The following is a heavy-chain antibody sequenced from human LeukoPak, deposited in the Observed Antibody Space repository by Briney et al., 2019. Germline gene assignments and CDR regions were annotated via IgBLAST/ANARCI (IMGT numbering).Heavy chain of an antibody. CDR2: TYYRSKWYN. J-gene: IGHJ4*02. CDR3: ARNTGYCSSTSCYVAIFDY. Sequence: SQTLSLTCAISGDSVSSNSAAWNWIRQSPSGGLEWPGRTYYRSKWYNDYAVSVKSRITINPDTSKNQFSLKLSSVTAADTAVYYCARNTGYCSSTSCYVAIFDYWGQGTLVTVSS. CDR1: GDSVSSNSAA. D-gene: IGHD2-2*01. V-gene: IGHV6-1*01.